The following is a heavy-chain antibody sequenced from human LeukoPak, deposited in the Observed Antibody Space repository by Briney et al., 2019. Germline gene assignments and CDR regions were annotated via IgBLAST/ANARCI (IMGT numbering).Heavy chain of an antibody. CDR3: ARARDYDFWSGYGAHMDV. CDR2: IYYSGST. D-gene: IGHD3-3*01. J-gene: IGHJ6*03. CDR1: GGSISSGGYY. Sequence: PSETLSLTCTVSGGSISSGGYYWSWIRQHPGRGLEWTGYIYYSGSTYYNPSLKSRVTISVDTSRNQFSLKLSSVTAADTAVYYCARARDYDFWSGYGAHMDVWGKGTTVTVSS. V-gene: IGHV4-31*03.